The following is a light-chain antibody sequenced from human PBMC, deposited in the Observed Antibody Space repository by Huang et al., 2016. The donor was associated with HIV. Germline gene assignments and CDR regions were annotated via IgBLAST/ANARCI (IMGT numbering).Light chain of an antibody. Sequence: EIVMTQSPATLSVSPGERATLSCRASQSVSSNLAWYQQKPGQAPRLRIYGASTRATGIPARFSGSGSGTEFTLTISSLQSEDFAVYYCQQYNNWEWTFGQGTKVEIK. CDR2: GAS. J-gene: IGKJ1*01. CDR1: QSVSSN. V-gene: IGKV3-15*01. CDR3: QQYNNWEWT.